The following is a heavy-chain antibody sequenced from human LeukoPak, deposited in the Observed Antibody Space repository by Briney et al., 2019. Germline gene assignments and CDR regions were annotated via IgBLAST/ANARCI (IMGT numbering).Heavy chain of an antibody. CDR3: ARPLRGAAAGPDFDY. J-gene: IGHJ4*02. CDR2: IYYSGST. V-gene: IGHV4-39*01. Sequence: SETLSLTCTVSGGSISSSSYYWGWIRQPPGKGLEWIGRIYYSGSTYYNPSIKSRVTISVDTSKNQFSLKLSSVTAADTAVYYCARPLRGAAAGPDFDYWGQGTLVTVSS. CDR1: GGSISSSSYY. D-gene: IGHD6-13*01.